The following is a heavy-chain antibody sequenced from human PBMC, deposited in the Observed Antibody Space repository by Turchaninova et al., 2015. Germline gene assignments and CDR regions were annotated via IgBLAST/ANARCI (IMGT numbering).Heavy chain of an antibody. V-gene: IGHV1-3*01. CDR1: VVTLRRET. CDR2: IRGGNENT. J-gene: IGHJ6*02. CDR3: VLSGPKISYWFYGLDV. Sequence: QAHLEQSGAEGNTPGPHMKGTLNKTVVTLRRETRPWVRKAPGERLEWMGLIRGGNENTKCSPRFQNRVTITRDPSATLVFVEVNSLKSDDTAVYYCVLSGPKISYWFYGLDVWGQGTSVSVSS. D-gene: IGHD2-8*02.